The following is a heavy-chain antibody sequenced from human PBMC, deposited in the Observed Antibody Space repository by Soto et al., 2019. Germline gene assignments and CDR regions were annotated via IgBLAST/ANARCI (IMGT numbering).Heavy chain of an antibody. D-gene: IGHD4-17*01. Sequence: ASVKVSCKASGYTFTSYAMHWVRQAPGQRLEWMGWINAGNGNTKYSQKFQGRVTITRDTSASTAYMELSSLRSEDTAVYYCVRLRSTTLGGGDAFAIWGQGTMVTVSS. CDR3: VRLRSTTLGGGDAFAI. CDR2: INAGNGNT. V-gene: IGHV1-3*01. J-gene: IGHJ3*02. CDR1: GYTFTSYA.